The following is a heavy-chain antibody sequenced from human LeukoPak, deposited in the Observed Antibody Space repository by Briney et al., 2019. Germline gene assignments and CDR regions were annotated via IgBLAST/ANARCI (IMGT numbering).Heavy chain of an antibody. Sequence: GSLRLSCAASGFTFSSYSMNWVRQAPGKGLEWVSSISSSSSYIYYADSVKGRFTISRDNAKNSLYLQMNSLRAEDTAVYYCARDGPYSSGWYAVNNWFDPWGQGTLVTVSS. CDR3: ARDGPYSSGWYAVNNWFDP. D-gene: IGHD6-19*01. J-gene: IGHJ5*02. CDR1: GFTFSSYS. CDR2: ISSSSSYI. V-gene: IGHV3-21*01.